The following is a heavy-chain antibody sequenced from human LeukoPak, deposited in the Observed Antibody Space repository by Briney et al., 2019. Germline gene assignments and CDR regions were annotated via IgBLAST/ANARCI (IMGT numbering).Heavy chain of an antibody. CDR2: IRGSSDIT. V-gene: IGHV3-23*01. CDR1: GFTFSSYS. Sequence: GGSLRLSCAASGFTFSSYSMSWVRQAPGKGLEWVSVIRGSSDITHYADSVKGRFTISRDNSKNTLYLQMNSLRAEDTAIYYCAKTLAYTWFDPWGQGTLVTVSS. D-gene: IGHD2/OR15-2a*01. J-gene: IGHJ5*02. CDR3: AKTLAYTWFDP.